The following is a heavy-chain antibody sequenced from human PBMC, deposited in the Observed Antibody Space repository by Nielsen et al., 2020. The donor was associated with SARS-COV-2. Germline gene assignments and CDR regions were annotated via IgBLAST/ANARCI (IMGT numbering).Heavy chain of an antibody. CDR1: GFTFSNYE. CDR3: AREFGAGAFGF. D-gene: IGHD3-16*01. CDR2: ISSGGSTM. Sequence: GESLKISCAASGFTFSNYEMNWVRQGPGKGLEWVSHISSGGSTMYYADSVKGRFSISRDNAKRSLYLQMSSLRAEDTALYYCAREFGAGAFGFWGQGTQVTVSS. V-gene: IGHV3-48*03. J-gene: IGHJ4*02.